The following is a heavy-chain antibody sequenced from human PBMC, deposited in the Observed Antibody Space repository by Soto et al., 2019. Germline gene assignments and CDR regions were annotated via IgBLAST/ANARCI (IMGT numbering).Heavy chain of an antibody. D-gene: IGHD2-15*01. Sequence: SETLSLTCTVSGGSISSSSYYWGWIRQPPGKGLEWIGSIYYSGSTYYNPSLKSRVTISVDTSKNQFSLKLSSVTAADTAVYYCASSAGYCSGGSCYSDYWGQGTLVTVSS. CDR3: ASSAGYCSGGSCYSDY. J-gene: IGHJ4*02. V-gene: IGHV4-39*01. CDR2: IYYSGST. CDR1: GGSISSSSYY.